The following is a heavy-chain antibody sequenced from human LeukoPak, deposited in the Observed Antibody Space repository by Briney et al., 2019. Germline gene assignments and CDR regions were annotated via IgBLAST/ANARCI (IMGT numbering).Heavy chain of an antibody. CDR1: DSSISSYY. CDR2: IYYSGST. D-gene: IGHD6-13*01. J-gene: IGHJ3*02. CDR3: ARVLTLAAAGFQAFDI. Sequence: SETLSLTCTVSDSSISSYYWSWIRQSPGKGLEWIGYIYYSGSTNYNPSLKSRVTISVDTSKNQFSLKLSSVTAADTAVYYCARVLTLAAAGFQAFDIWGQGTMVTVSS. V-gene: IGHV4-59*12.